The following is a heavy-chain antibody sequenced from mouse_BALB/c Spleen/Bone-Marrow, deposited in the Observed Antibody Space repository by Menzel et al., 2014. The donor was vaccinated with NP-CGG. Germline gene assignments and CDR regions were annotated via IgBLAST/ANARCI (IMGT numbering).Heavy chain of an antibody. CDR1: GFNIKDTY. V-gene: IGHV14-3*02. CDR2: IDPANGNT. J-gene: IGHJ3*01. D-gene: IGHD2-14*01. CDR3: ASYYRYDRRFAY. Sequence: EVKLQESGAELVKPGASVKLSCTASGFNIKDTYMHWVKQRPEQGLEWIGRIDPANGNTKYDPKFQGKATITAGTSSNTAYLQLSSLTSEDTAVYYCASYYRYDRRFAYWGQGTLVTVSA.